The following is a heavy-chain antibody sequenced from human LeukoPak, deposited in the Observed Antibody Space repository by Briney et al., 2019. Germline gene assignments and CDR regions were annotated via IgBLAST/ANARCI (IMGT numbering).Heavy chain of an antibody. CDR1: GGSISSSSYY. CDR2: IYYSGST. Sequence: SETLSLTCTVSGGSISSSSYYWGWIRQPPGKGLEWIGSIYYSGSTYYNPSLKSRVTISVDTSKNQFSLKLSSVTAADTAVYYCARHNYGSGSYPFFAVWVPSNWFDPWGQGTLVTVSS. V-gene: IGHV4-39*01. J-gene: IGHJ5*02. CDR3: ARHNYGSGSYPFFAVWVPSNWFDP. D-gene: IGHD3-10*01.